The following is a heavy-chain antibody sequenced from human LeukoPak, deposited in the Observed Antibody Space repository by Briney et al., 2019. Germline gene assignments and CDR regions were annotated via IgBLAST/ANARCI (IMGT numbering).Heavy chain of an antibody. CDR1: GGSISSYY. Sequence: PSETLSLTCTVSGGSISSYYWSWIRQPPGKGLEWIGYIYYSGSTNYNPSLKSRVTISVDTSKNQFFLKLSSVTAADTAVYYCARMTAAAGTEYFDLWGRGTLVTVSS. CDR2: IYYSGST. D-gene: IGHD6-13*01. CDR3: ARMTAAAGTEYFDL. J-gene: IGHJ2*01. V-gene: IGHV4-59*01.